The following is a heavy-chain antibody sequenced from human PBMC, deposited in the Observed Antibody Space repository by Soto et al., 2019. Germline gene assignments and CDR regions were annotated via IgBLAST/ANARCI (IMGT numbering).Heavy chain of an antibody. Sequence: GGSLRLSCAASGFTFSTYGMHWVRQAPGKGLEWVAVISYDGSNKYYADSVKGRFTISRDNSKNTAYLQMNSLKTEDTAVYYCSSGSYYPNWFDPWGQGTLVTVSS. CDR3: SSGSYYPNWFDP. V-gene: IGHV3-30*03. D-gene: IGHD3-10*01. CDR2: ISYDGSNK. CDR1: GFTFSTYG. J-gene: IGHJ5*02.